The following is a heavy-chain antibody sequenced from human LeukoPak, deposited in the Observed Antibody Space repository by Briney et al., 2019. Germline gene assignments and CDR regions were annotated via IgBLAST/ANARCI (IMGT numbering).Heavy chain of an antibody. CDR2: IRYDGSNK. D-gene: IGHD2-21*01. J-gene: IGHJ4*02. Sequence: RPGGSLRLSCAASGFTFSSYGMHWVRQAPGKGLEWVAFIRYDGSNKYYADSVKGRFTISRDNSKNTLYLQMNSLRAEDTAVYYCARDQSYWIEPLNYFDYWGQGTLVTVSS. CDR1: GFTFSSYG. CDR3: ARDQSYWIEPLNYFDY. V-gene: IGHV3-30*02.